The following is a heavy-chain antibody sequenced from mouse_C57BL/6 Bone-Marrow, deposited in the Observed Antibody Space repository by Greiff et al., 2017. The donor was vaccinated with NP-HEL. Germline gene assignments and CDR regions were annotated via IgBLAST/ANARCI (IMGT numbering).Heavy chain of an antibody. CDR1: GYTFTSYW. D-gene: IGHD2-3*01. CDR2: INPSSGYT. Sequence: QVQLKQSGAELAKPGASVKLSCKASGYTFTSYWMHWVKQRPGQGLEWIGYINPSSGYTKYNQKFKDKATLTADKSSSTAYMQLSSLTYEDSAVYYCASNYDGYHYFDYWGQGTTLTVSS. J-gene: IGHJ2*01. V-gene: IGHV1-7*01. CDR3: ASNYDGYHYFDY.